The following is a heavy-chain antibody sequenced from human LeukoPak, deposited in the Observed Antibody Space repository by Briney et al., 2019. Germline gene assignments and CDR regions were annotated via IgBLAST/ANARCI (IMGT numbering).Heavy chain of an antibody. CDR1: GYSISSGYY. CDR2: IYHSGST. J-gene: IGHJ3*02. CDR3: ARTPSDYEDAFDI. D-gene: IGHD5-12*01. Sequence: PSETLSLTCTVSGYSISSGYYWGWIRQPPGKGLEWIGSIYHSGSTYYNPSLKSRVTISVDTSKNQLSLKLSSVTAADTAVYYCARTPSDYEDAFDIWGQGTMVTVSS. V-gene: IGHV4-38-2*02.